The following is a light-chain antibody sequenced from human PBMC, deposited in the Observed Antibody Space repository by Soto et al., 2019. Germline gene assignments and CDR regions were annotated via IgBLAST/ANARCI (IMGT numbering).Light chain of an antibody. CDR1: QSVGNR. Sequence: VLTQSPATLSLSPGEGATLSCRASQSVGNRLAWYQHKPGQAPRLLIYDASTRATGVPSRFSGSGSGTDFTLTISSLQSEDFAVYYCQHYNYWPYTFGQGTKVDIK. J-gene: IGKJ2*01. CDR2: DAS. CDR3: QHYNYWPYT. V-gene: IGKV3-15*01.